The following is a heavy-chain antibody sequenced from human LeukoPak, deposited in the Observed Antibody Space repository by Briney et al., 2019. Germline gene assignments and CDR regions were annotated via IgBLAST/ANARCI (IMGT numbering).Heavy chain of an antibody. CDR2: INSDGSST. Sequence: GGSLRLSCAASGFTFSSYWMHWVRQAPGKGLVWVSRINSDGSSTSYADSVKGRFTISRDNAKNTLYLQMNSLRAEDTAVYYCAIPLTGTSYYGMDVWGQGTTVTVSS. CDR3: AIPLTGTSYYGMDV. D-gene: IGHD4-17*01. J-gene: IGHJ6*02. CDR1: GFTFSSYW. V-gene: IGHV3-74*01.